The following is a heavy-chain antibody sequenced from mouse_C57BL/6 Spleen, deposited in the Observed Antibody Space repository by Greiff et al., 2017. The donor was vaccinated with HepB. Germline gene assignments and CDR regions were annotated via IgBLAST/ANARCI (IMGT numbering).Heavy chain of an antibody. J-gene: IGHJ4*01. D-gene: IGHD1-1*01. CDR2: IDPSDSYT. CDR3: ARTSYGSSYGYAMDY. CDR1: GYTFTSYW. Sequence: QVQLQQPGAELVRPGTSVKLSCKASGYTFTSYWMHWVKQRPGQGLEWIGVIDPSDSYTNYNQKFKGKATLTVDTSSSTAYMQLSRLTCEDSAVYYCARTSYGSSYGYAMDYWGHGTSVTVSS. V-gene: IGHV1-59*01.